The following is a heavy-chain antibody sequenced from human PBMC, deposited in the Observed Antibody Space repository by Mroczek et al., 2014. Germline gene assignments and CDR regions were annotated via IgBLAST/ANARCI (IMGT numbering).Heavy chain of an antibody. D-gene: IGHD2-2*01. CDR2: INHSGST. CDR3: ARARYCSSTSCYDYYYYMDV. J-gene: IGHJ6*03. CDR1: GGSFSGYY. Sequence: QVQLVQSGAGLLKPSETLSLTCAVYGGSFSGYYWSWIRQPPGKGLEWIGEINHSGSTNYNPSLKSRVTISVDTSKNQFSLKLSSVTAADTAVYYCARARYCSSTSCYDYYYYMDVWGKGTTVTVSS. V-gene: IGHV4-34*01.